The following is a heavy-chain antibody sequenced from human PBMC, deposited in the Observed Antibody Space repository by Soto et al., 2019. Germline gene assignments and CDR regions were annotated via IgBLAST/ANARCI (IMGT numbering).Heavy chain of an antibody. CDR2: IYYSGST. D-gene: IGHD6-6*01. CDR3: ARAVTSSWWFDP. J-gene: IGHJ5*02. CDR1: GGSISSGGYY. Sequence: PSETLSLTCTVSGGSISSGGYYCSWIRQHPGKGLEWIGYIYYSGSTYYNPSLKSRVTISVDTSKNQFSLKLSSVTAADTAVYYCARAVTSSWWFDPWGQGTLVTVSS. V-gene: IGHV4-31*03.